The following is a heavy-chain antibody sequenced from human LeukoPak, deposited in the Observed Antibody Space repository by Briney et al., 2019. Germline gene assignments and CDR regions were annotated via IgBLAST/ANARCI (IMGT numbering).Heavy chain of an antibody. Sequence: SDTLSLTCTLSGRHNNNGSHHWLCIRQPAGEALEWCERIYYSGSTNYNPSLKSRVTISVDTSKNQFSLKLSSVTAADTAVYYCARLAYCSSTSCFYYFAYWGQGTLATVSS. D-gene: IGHD2-2*01. CDR3: ARLAYCSSTSCFYYFAY. CDR2: IYYSGST. J-gene: IGHJ4*02. V-gene: IGHV4-61*02. CDR1: GRHNNNGSHH.